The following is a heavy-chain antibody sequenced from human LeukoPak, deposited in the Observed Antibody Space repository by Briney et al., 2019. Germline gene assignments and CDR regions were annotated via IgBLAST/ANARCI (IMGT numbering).Heavy chain of an antibody. Sequence: GGSLRLSCAASGFTFSSYDMSWVRQAPGKGLEWVSGISGSGGSTYYADSVKGRFTISRDNSKNTLYLQMNSLRAEDTAVYYCAKAQGYSSGNYFDYWGQGTLVTVSS. CDR3: AKAQGYSSGNYFDY. CDR1: GFTFSSYD. V-gene: IGHV3-23*01. D-gene: IGHD6-19*01. J-gene: IGHJ4*02. CDR2: ISGSGGST.